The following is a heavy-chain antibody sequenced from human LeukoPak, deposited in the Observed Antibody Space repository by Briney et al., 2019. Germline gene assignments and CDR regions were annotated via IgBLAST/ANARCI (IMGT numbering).Heavy chain of an antibody. CDR3: ARGYYGSGSHCCHMDV. CDR2: INHSGST. V-gene: IGHV4-34*01. CDR1: GGSISSYY. Sequence: SSETLSLTCTVSGGSISSYYWSWIRQPPGKGLEWIGEINHSGSTNYNSSLKSRVTISVDTSKNLFSLKLSSVTAADTAVYYCARGYYGSGSHCCHMDVWGKGTTITVS. J-gene: IGHJ6*03. D-gene: IGHD3-10*01.